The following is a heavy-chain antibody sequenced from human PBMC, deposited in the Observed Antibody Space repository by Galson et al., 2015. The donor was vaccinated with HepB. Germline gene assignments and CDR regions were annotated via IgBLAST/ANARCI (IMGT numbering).Heavy chain of an antibody. D-gene: IGHD2-2*02. CDR1: GFTFSAYA. Sequence: SLRLSCAASGFTFSAYALNWVRQAPGKGLDWVAFISYDGSNQYYADSVKGRFTISRDTSKNTLYLQMNSLGAEDTAVYYCARDFRYCSSAGCHSGHIIWGQGTMVTVSS. CDR2: ISYDGSNQ. CDR3: ARDFRYCSSAGCHSGHII. J-gene: IGHJ3*02. V-gene: IGHV3-30-3*01.